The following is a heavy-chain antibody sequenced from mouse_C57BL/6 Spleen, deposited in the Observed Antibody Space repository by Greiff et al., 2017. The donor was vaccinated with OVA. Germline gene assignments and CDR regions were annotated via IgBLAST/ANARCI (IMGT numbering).Heavy chain of an antibody. Sequence: EVQLQQSGAELVKPGASVKLSCTASGFNIKDYYMHWLKQRTEQGLEWIGRIDPEDGETKYAPKFQGKATITADTSSNTAYLQLSSLTSEDTAVYYCASITTVPYYYDYWGQGTTLTVSS. CDR3: ASITTVPYYYDY. D-gene: IGHD1-1*01. V-gene: IGHV14-2*01. CDR1: GFNIKDYY. J-gene: IGHJ2*01. CDR2: IDPEDGET.